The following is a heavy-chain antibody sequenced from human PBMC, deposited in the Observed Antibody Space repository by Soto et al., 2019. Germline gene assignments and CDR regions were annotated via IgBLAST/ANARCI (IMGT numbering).Heavy chain of an antibody. CDR2: IYSSGST. CDR1: GGSISSYY. CDR3: ARGQRFSDWFDP. J-gene: IGHJ5*02. D-gene: IGHD3-3*01. V-gene: IGHV4-4*07. Sequence: KTSETLSLTCTVSGGSISSYYWTWIRQSDGEGLEWIGRIYSSGSTNYNPSLKSRVTISLGTSMNYFSLRLSSVTAADTAVYYCARGQRFSDWFDPWGQGTLVTVSS.